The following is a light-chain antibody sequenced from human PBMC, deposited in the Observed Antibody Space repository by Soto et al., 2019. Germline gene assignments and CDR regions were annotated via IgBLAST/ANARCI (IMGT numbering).Light chain of an antibody. Sequence: QSALTQPASVSGSPGQWITISCTGTSSDVGTYALVSWFQQHPGRAPKLIIYEVTKRPSGVSDRFSGSKSGDTASLTISGLQSEDEADYYCSSYVPGNGLVLFGGGTKVTVL. CDR2: EVT. V-gene: IGLV2-23*02. J-gene: IGLJ3*02. CDR1: SSDVGTYAL. CDR3: SSYVPGNGLVL.